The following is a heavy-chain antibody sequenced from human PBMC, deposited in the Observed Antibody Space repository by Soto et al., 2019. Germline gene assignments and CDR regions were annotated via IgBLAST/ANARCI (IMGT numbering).Heavy chain of an antibody. Sequence: GGSLRLSCAASGFTFSSYAMHWVRQAPGKGLEWVALISYDGSDKDYADSVKGRFTISRDNSRNTLFLQMNSLRAEDTAVYYCARVRDSGWYVLGYWGHGTLVTVSS. D-gene: IGHD6-19*01. V-gene: IGHV3-30-3*01. CDR3: ARVRDSGWYVLGY. J-gene: IGHJ4*01. CDR1: GFTFSSYA. CDR2: ISYDGSDK.